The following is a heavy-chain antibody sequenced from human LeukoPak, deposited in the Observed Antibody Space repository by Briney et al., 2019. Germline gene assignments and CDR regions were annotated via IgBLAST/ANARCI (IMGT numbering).Heavy chain of an antibody. J-gene: IGHJ3*02. CDR1: GFTFSIYA. D-gene: IGHD3-16*02. CDR2: IKQDGSEK. Sequence: GRCLRLSCAASGFTFSIYAMGSVRQAPGKGLEWVANIKQDGSEKYYVDSVKGRFTISRDNAKNSLYLQMNSLRAEDTAVYYCARESPYYDYVWGSYRPEGAFDIWGQGTMVTVSS. CDR3: ARESPYYDYVWGSYRPEGAFDI. V-gene: IGHV3-7*01.